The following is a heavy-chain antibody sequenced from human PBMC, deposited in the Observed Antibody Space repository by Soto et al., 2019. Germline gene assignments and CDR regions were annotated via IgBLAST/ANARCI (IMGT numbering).Heavy chain of an antibody. V-gene: IGHV3-23*01. CDR1: GLSFSDYP. CDR2: ISGSSASK. CDR3: AKPQSGSYYAAFDV. J-gene: IGHJ3*01. D-gene: IGHD1-26*01. Sequence: EVQLLESGGGLVQPGGSLRLSCAVSGLSFSDYPMDWLRQAPGKGLEWVSRISGSSASKYYADSVKGRFTISRDNSNNTMYLEKSRLRGEDTAVYYCAKPQSGSYYAAFDVWGQGTTVTVSS.